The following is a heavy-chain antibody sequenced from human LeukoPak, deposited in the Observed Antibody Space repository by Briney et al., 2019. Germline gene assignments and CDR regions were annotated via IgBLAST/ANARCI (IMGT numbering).Heavy chain of an antibody. J-gene: IGHJ4*02. Sequence: GASVKVSCKASDYTFTNYGISWVRQAPGQGLEWMGWINPNSGGTNYAQKFQGRVTMTRDTSISTAYMELSRLTSDDTAVYYCAREPVDTPMVTSFDYWGQGTLVTVSS. CDR2: INPNSGGT. CDR1: DYTFTNYG. D-gene: IGHD5-18*01. CDR3: AREPVDTPMVTSFDY. V-gene: IGHV1-2*02.